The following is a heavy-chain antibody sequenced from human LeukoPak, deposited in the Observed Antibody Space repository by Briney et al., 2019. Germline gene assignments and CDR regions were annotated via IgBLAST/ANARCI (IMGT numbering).Heavy chain of an antibody. CDR2: IYYSGST. CDR3: AREVPYTAMVLRSVQASDAFDI. V-gene: IGHV4-61*01. CDR1: GGSISSSSYY. J-gene: IGHJ3*02. D-gene: IGHD5-18*01. Sequence: PSETLSLTCTVSGGSISSSSYYWGWIRQPPGKGLEWIGYIYYSGSTNYNPSLKSRVTISVDTSKNQFSLKLSSVTAADTAVYYCAREVPYTAMVLRSVQASDAFDIWGQGTMVTVSS.